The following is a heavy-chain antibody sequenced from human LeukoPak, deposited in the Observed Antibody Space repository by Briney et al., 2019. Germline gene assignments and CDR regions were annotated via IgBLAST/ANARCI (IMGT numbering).Heavy chain of an antibody. Sequence: GGSLRLSCAASGFTFSSYGMNWVRQAPGKGLEWVSAISGSGGSPYYADSVKGRFTIYRDNAKNTLYLHMNSLRGEDTAVYYCARLHGHGFDPWGQGTLVTVSS. CDR1: GFTFSSYG. J-gene: IGHJ5*02. CDR3: ARLHGHGFDP. D-gene: IGHD4-11*01. V-gene: IGHV3-23*01. CDR2: ISGSGGSP.